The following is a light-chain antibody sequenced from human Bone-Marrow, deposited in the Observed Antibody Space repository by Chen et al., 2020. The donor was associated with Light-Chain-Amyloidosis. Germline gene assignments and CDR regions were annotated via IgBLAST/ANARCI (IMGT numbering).Light chain of an antibody. Sequence: SYVLTQPFSVSVAPGQTATIACGGNNIGSTSVHWYQQTPGQAPLLVVYDDSDRPSGIPERLSGSHSGNTATLTISRVEAGDEADYYCQVWDRSSDRPVFGGGTKLTVL. CDR3: QVWDRSSDRPV. CDR2: DDS. V-gene: IGLV3-21*02. J-gene: IGLJ3*02. CDR1: NIGSTS.